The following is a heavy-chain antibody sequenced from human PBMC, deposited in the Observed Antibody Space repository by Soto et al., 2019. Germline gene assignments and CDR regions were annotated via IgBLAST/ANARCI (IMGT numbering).Heavy chain of an antibody. CDR3: ARVRVRFLEWLGSEG. CDR2: LIPIFGTA. J-gene: IGHJ4*02. V-gene: IGHV1-69*12. Sequence: QVQLVQSGAEVKKPGSSVKVSCKASGGTFSSYAFSWVRQAPGQGLEWMGGLIPIFGTANYAQKFQGRVTITADESTSTAYMELSSRRSEDTAVYYCARVRVRFLEWLGSEGWGQGTLVTVSS. D-gene: IGHD3-3*01. CDR1: GGTFSSYA.